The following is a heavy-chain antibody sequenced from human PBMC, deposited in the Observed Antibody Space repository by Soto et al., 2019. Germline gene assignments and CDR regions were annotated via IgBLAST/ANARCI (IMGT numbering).Heavy chain of an antibody. CDR3: ASLGHYYYYGMDV. Sequence: GESLKISCKVSGYSFTSYWISWVRQMPGKGLEWMGRIDPSDSYTNYSPSFQGHVTISADKSISTAYLQWSSLKASDTAMYYYASLGHYYYYGMDVWGQGTTVTVSS. CDR2: IDPSDSYT. J-gene: IGHJ6*02. V-gene: IGHV5-10-1*01. CDR1: GYSFTSYW.